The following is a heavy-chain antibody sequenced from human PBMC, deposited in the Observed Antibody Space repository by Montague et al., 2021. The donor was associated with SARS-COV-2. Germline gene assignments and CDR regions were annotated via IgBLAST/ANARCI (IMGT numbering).Heavy chain of an antibody. CDR1: GFTFSSYS. V-gene: IGHV3-21*01. Sequence: SLRLSCAASGFTFSSYSMNRVRQAPGKGLEWVSSISSSSSYIYYADSVKGRFTISRDNAKNSLYLQMNSLRAEDTAVYYCARDRFQYNWFDPWGQGTLVTVSS. D-gene: IGHD3-16*01. CDR2: ISSSSSYI. CDR3: ARDRFQYNWFDP. J-gene: IGHJ5*02.